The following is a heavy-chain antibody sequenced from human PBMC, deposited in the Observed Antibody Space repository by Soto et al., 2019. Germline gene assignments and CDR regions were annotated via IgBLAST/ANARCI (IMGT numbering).Heavy chain of an antibody. J-gene: IGHJ6*03. V-gene: IGHV3-7*01. CDR1: GFTFSNYW. CDR3: ARSIDV. CDR2: IKQDGSEK. Sequence: GGSLRLSCAASGFTFSNYWMHWVRQAPGKGLEWVANIKQDGSEKYYVDSVRGRFTISRDNAKNSLYLQMSSLRVEDTAVYYCARSIDVCGKGTTLTLFS.